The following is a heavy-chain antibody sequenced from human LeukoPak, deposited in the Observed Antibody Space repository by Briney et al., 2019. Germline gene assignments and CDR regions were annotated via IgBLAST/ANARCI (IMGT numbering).Heavy chain of an antibody. J-gene: IGHJ4*02. V-gene: IGHV1-18*01. D-gene: IGHD1-1*01. Sequence: ASVKVSCKASGYTFTSYGISWVRQAPGQGLEWMGWISANDGNTDYPQKFQGRVTMTRDTSTSTVYMELSSLRSEDTAVYYCARGGDLEPYYFDYWGQGTLVTVSS. CDR1: GYTFTSYG. CDR2: ISANDGNT. CDR3: ARGGDLEPYYFDY.